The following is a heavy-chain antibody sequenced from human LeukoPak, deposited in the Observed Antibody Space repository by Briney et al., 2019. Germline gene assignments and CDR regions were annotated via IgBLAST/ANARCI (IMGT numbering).Heavy chain of an antibody. CDR1: GYSISSGYY. D-gene: IGHD5-18*01. J-gene: IGHJ3*02. CDR3: ANRGYNYGLDAFDI. V-gene: IGHV4-38-2*02. Sequence: SSETLSLTCTVSGYSISSGYYWGWIRQPPGKGLEWIGSIYHSGSTYYNPSLKSRVTISVDTPKNQFSLKPSSVTAADTAVYYCANRGYNYGLDAFDIWGQGTMVTVSS. CDR2: IYHSGST.